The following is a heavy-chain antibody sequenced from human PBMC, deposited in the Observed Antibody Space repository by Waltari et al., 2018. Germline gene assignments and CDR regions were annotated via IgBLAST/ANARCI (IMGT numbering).Heavy chain of an antibody. CDR3: AIQGHPDSRITIFGVVIPGRAQYFQH. Sequence: QVQLVQSGAEVKKPGASVKVSCKASGYTFTGYYMHWVRQAPGQGLEWMGWINPNSGGTNYAQKFQGRVTMTRDTSISTAYMELSRLRSDDTAVYYCAIQGHPDSRITIFGVVIPGRAQYFQHWGQGTLVTVSS. D-gene: IGHD3-3*01. V-gene: IGHV1-2*02. J-gene: IGHJ1*01. CDR1: GYTFTGYY. CDR2: INPNSGGT.